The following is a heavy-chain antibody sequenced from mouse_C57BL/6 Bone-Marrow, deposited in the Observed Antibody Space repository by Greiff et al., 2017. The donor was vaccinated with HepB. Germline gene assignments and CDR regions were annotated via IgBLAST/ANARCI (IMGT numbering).Heavy chain of an antibody. CDR1: GFTFSSYA. D-gene: IGHD3-2*02. Sequence: EVQLVESGGGLVKPGGSLKLSCAASGFTFSSYAMSWVRQTPEKRLEWVATISDGGSYTYYPDNVKGRFTISRDNAKNNLYLQMSHLKSEDTAMYYCARGRKLRPLAYWGQGTTLTVSS. J-gene: IGHJ2*01. V-gene: IGHV5-4*01. CDR3: ARGRKLRPLAY. CDR2: ISDGGSYT.